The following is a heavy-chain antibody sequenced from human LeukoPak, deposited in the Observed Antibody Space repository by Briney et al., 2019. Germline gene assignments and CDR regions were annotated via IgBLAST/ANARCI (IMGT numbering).Heavy chain of an antibody. V-gene: IGHV4-39*07. CDR3: ARGSSVDPHDY. Sequence: SETLSLTCSVSGGSVSSGSYYWSWIRQPPGKGLEWIGEINHSGSTNYNPSLKSRVTISVDTSKNQFSLKLSSVTAADTAVYYCARGSSVDPHDYWGQGTLVTVSS. J-gene: IGHJ4*02. CDR1: GGSVSSGSYY. CDR2: INHSGST. D-gene: IGHD3-10*01.